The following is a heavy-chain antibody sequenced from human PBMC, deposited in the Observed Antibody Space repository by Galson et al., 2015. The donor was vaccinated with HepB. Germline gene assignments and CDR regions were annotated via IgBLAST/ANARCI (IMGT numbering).Heavy chain of an antibody. J-gene: IGHJ6*03. CDR3: ARDRVQLWLIWRWDHMDI. CDR2: IIPILGIA. Sequence: SVKVSCKASGGTFSSYAISWVRQAPGQGLEWMGRIIPILGIANYAQKFQGRVTITADKSTSTAYMELSSLRSEDTAVYYCARDRVQLWLIWRWDHMDIWGKGTTVTVSS. D-gene: IGHD5-18*01. V-gene: IGHV1-69*04. CDR1: GGTFSSYA.